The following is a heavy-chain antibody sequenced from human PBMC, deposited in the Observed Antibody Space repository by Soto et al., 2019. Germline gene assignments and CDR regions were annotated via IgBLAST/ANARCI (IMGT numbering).Heavy chain of an antibody. CDR2: IYPGDSDT. Sequence: PGESLKISCKGSGYSFTSYWIGWVRQMPGKGLEWMGIIYPGDSDTRYGPSFQGQVTISADKSISTAYLQWSSLKASDTAMYYCARSLNIVATIGDSWGQGTLVTVSS. D-gene: IGHD5-12*01. V-gene: IGHV5-51*01. J-gene: IGHJ5*01. CDR3: ARSLNIVATIGDS. CDR1: GYSFTSYW.